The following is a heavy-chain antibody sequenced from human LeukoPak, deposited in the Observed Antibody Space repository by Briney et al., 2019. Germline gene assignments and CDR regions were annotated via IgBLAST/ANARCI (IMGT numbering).Heavy chain of an antibody. J-gene: IGHJ4*02. Sequence: SETLSLTCTVSGGSISSYYWSWIRQPAGKGLEWIGRIYTSGSTNYNPSLKSRVTMSVDTSKNQFSLKLSSVTAADTAVYYCAGKEITIFGVVFVTWGQGTLVTVSS. D-gene: IGHD3-3*01. CDR3: AGKEITIFGVVFVT. CDR1: GGSISSYY. CDR2: IYTSGST. V-gene: IGHV4-4*07.